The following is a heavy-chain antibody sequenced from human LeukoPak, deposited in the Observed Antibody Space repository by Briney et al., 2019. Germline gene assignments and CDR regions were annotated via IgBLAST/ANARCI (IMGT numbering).Heavy chain of an antibody. D-gene: IGHD4-17*01. Sequence: PSETLSLTCTVSGGSVSSGSYYWSWIRQPPGKGLEWIGYIYYSGSTNYNPSLKSRVTISVDTSKNQFSLKLSSVTAADTAVYYCARAKYDYGFTVNYWGQGTLVTVSS. J-gene: IGHJ4*02. CDR1: GGSVSSGSYY. CDR2: IYYSGST. CDR3: ARAKYDYGFTVNY. V-gene: IGHV4-61*01.